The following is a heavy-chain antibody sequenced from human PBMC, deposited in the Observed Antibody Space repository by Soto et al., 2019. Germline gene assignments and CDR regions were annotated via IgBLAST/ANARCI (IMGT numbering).Heavy chain of an antibody. CDR2: ISYDGSNK. CDR1: GFTFSSYG. CDR3: AKESYDSSGYYYRYYYYGMDV. V-gene: IGHV3-30*18. D-gene: IGHD3-22*01. J-gene: IGHJ6*02. Sequence: QPVGSLRLSCAASGFTFSSYGMHWVRQAPGKGLEWVAVISYDGSNKYYADSVKGRFTISRDNSKNTLYLQMNSLRAEDTAVYYCAKESYDSSGYYYRYYYYGMDVWGQGTTVTVSS.